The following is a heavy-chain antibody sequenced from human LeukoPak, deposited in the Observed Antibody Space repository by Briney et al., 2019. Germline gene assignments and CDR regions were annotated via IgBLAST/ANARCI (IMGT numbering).Heavy chain of an antibody. Sequence: SETLSLTCTVSGGSISSYYWSWIRQPPGKGLEWIGNIYYSGSTNYNPSLKSRVTISVDTSKNQFSLKVSSVTAADTAVYYCARDYYDSGSSALRGQGTLVTVSS. CDR2: IYYSGST. J-gene: IGHJ4*02. CDR1: GGSISSYY. CDR3: ARDYYDSGSSAL. D-gene: IGHD3-10*01. V-gene: IGHV4-59*01.